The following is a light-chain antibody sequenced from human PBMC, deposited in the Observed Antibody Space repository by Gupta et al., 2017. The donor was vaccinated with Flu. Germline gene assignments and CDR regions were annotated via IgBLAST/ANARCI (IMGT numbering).Light chain of an antibody. Sequence: AIQMTHSPSSLSASVGDRVTITCRASQGIGNELGWYQQKPGKAPKVLIYAASNLQSGVPSRFSGSGSGTDFTLTISSLQPEDFATYYCLQDYNFPRTFGQGTKVEFK. J-gene: IGKJ1*01. V-gene: IGKV1-6*01. CDR1: QGIGNE. CDR3: LQDYNFPRT. CDR2: AAS.